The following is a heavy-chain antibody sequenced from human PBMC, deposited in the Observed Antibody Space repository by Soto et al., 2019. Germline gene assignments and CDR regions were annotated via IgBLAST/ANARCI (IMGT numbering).Heavy chain of an antibody. CDR2: IKQDGSEK. Sequence: PGGSLRLSCAASGFTFSSYWMSWVRQAPGKGLEWVANIKQDGSEKYYVDSVKGRFTISRDNAKNSLYLQMNSLRAEDTAVYYCGFWRDYYYYGMDVWGQGTTVTVSS. D-gene: IGHD3-3*01. V-gene: IGHV3-7*01. J-gene: IGHJ6*02. CDR1: GFTFSSYW. CDR3: GFWRDYYYYGMDV.